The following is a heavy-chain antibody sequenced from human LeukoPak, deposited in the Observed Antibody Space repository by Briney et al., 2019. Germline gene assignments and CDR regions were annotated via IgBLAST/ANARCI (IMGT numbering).Heavy chain of an antibody. D-gene: IGHD3-10*01. Sequence: SETLSLTCAVYGGSFSGYYWSWIRQPPGKGLEWIGEINHSGSTNYNPSLKSRVTISVDTSKNQFPLKLSSVTAADTAVYYCARGLVVRGAIDYWGQGTLVTVSS. CDR3: ARGLVVRGAIDY. V-gene: IGHV4-34*01. CDR2: INHSGST. J-gene: IGHJ4*02. CDR1: GGSFSGYY.